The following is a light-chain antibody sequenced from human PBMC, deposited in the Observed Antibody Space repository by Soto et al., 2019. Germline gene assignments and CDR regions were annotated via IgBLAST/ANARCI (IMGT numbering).Light chain of an antibody. CDR2: WAS. Sequence: DIVMTQSPDSLAVSLGERATINCKSTQSVLYSSNNKNYLAWYQQKPGQPPKLLIYWASTRESGVPDRFSGSGSGTDFTLTISSLQAEDVAVYYCQQYYSIPRTFDQGTKVEI. CDR1: QSVLYSSNNKNY. V-gene: IGKV4-1*01. CDR3: QQYYSIPRT. J-gene: IGKJ1*01.